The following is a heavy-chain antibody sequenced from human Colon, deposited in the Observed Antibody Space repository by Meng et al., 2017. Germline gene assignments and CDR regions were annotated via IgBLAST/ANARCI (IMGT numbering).Heavy chain of an antibody. D-gene: IGHD2-15*01. V-gene: IGHV4-59*10. Sequence: GSLRLSCAVSGGSITSYHWTWIRQAAGNELEWIGRIYSGGTTNYNPSLKSRATISLDTSKNQLSLKLSSVTAADTAVYYCARYDGSRDTNWLDPWGQGTLVTVSS. CDR1: GGSITSYH. CDR2: IYSGGTT. CDR3: ARYDGSRDTNWLDP. J-gene: IGHJ5*02.